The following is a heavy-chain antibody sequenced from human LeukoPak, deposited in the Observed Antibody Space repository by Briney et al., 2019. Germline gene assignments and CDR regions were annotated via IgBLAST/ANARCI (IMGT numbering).Heavy chain of an antibody. D-gene: IGHD3-9*01. CDR2: ISAYNGNT. CDR1: GYTFTSYG. V-gene: IGHV1-18*01. Sequence: ASVKVSCKASGYTFTSYGISWVRQAPGQGLEWMGWISAYNGNTNYAQKLLGRVTMTTDTSTSTAYMELRSLRSDDTAVYYCARDRPNYDILTGYFYYFDYWGQGTLVTVSS. J-gene: IGHJ4*02. CDR3: ARDRPNYDILTGYFYYFDY.